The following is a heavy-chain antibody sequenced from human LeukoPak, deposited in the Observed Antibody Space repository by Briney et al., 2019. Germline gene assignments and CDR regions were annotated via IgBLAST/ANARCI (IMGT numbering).Heavy chain of an antibody. CDR3: ASANFDWLSMGYFDY. Sequence: GGSLRLSCAASGFTFSSYSMNWVRQAPGRGLEWVSYISSSSSTIYYADSVKGRFTISRDNAKNSLYLQMNSLRAEDTAVYYCASANFDWLSMGYFDYWGQGTLVTVSS. CDR2: ISSSSSTI. J-gene: IGHJ4*02. D-gene: IGHD3-9*01. V-gene: IGHV3-48*01. CDR1: GFTFSSYS.